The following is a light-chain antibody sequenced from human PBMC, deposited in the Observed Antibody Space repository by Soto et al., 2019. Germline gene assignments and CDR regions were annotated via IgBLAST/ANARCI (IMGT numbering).Light chain of an antibody. Sequence: QSVLTQPPSASGTPGQRVTISCSGSSSNIGSNTVNWYQQLPGTAPKLLIYSNNQRPSGVPDRFSGSKSGTSASLAISGLQSEDEADYYCAAWDDSPNGVVFGGGTK. V-gene: IGLV1-44*01. J-gene: IGLJ2*01. CDR1: SSNIGSNT. CDR3: AAWDDSPNGVV. CDR2: SNN.